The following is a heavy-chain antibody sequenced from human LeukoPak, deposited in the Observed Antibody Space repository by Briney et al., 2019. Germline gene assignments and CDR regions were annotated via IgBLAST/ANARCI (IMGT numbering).Heavy chain of an antibody. CDR3: TSFFGTN. V-gene: IGHV3-74*01. CDR1: RFIFTNYW. J-gene: IGHJ4*02. D-gene: IGHD3-16*01. CDR2: VNNDGSAT. Sequence: GGSLRLSCAASRFIFTNYWIHWVRQAPGKGPVWVSHVNNDGSATSYADSVKGRFTISRDSAKNTVYLHMNSLRVEDTAVYYCTSFFGTNWGQGTLVTVSS.